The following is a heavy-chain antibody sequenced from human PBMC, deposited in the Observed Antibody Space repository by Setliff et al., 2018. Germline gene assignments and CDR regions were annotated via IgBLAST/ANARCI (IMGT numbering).Heavy chain of an antibody. CDR1: GFSVGSTY. D-gene: IGHD3-3*01. CDR2: MYSGGGT. J-gene: IGHJ4*02. Sequence: LSLSCVASGFSVGSTYMTWVRQAPGKGLEWVSVMYSGGGTDYLDSLRGRFTISRSNSRNTVFLQMNGLRVEDTAVYFCARAGTVGERIAGWDSWGPGTLVTVSS. CDR3: ARAGTVGERIAGWDS. V-gene: IGHV3-53*04.